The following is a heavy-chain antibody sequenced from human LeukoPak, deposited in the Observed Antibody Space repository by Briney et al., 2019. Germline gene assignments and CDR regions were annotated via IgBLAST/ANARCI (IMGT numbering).Heavy chain of an antibody. CDR3: ARDRWNSYGYPTSDQYYYYYMDV. Sequence: PGGALRLSCAAPGFTLSSYAMEWGRQAPGKGVEYVSAFRSNGGSTYYAKSVKGRFNISRDNSKKTRSLQMGSLRAEGISVYYCARDRWNSYGYPTSDQYYYYYMDVWGKGTTVTVSS. J-gene: IGHJ6*03. D-gene: IGHD5-18*01. V-gene: IGHV3-64*01. CDR2: FRSNGGST. CDR1: GFTLSSYA.